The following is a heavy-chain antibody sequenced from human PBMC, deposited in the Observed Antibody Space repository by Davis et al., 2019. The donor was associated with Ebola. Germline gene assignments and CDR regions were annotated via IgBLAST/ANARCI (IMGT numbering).Heavy chain of an antibody. D-gene: IGHD5-18*01. Sequence: GESLKISCAASGFTFSSYGMHWVRQAPGKGLEWVAVIWYDGSNKYYADSVKGRFTISRVNPKNTLYLQMNSLRAEDTAVYYCAKSLWSYGYYYYGMDVWGQGTTVTVSS. CDR2: IWYDGSNK. V-gene: IGHV3-30*02. CDR1: GFTFSSYG. CDR3: AKSLWSYGYYYYGMDV. J-gene: IGHJ6*02.